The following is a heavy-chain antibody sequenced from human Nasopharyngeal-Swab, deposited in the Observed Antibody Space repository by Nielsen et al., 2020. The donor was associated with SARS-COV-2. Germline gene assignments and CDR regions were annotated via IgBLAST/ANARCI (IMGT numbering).Heavy chain of an antibody. D-gene: IGHD3-3*01. Sequence: ASVKVSCKASGYTFTSYDINWVRQATGQGLEWMGWMNPNSGNTGYAQKFQGRVTMTRNTSISTAYMELSSLRSEDTAVYYCARPRITIFGGDHPDAFDIWGQGTMVTVSS. CDR2: MNPNSGNT. J-gene: IGHJ3*02. CDR1: GYTFTSYD. CDR3: ARPRITIFGGDHPDAFDI. V-gene: IGHV1-8*01.